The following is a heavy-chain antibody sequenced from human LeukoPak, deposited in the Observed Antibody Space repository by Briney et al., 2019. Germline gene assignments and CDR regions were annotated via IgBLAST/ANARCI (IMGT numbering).Heavy chain of an antibody. CDR1: GFTFSSYA. CDR3: AKVLSVKVPFTMVWFAP. CDR2: ISGSGGRT. Sequence: GGSLRLSCAASGFTFSSYAMTWVRQAPGKGLEWVSAISGSGGRTHYADSVKGRFTISRDNSKNTLYLQMNSLRAEDTAVYYCAKVLSVKVPFTMVWFAPWGQGPLFPVSS. J-gene: IGHJ5*02. D-gene: IGHD3-10*01. V-gene: IGHV3-23*01.